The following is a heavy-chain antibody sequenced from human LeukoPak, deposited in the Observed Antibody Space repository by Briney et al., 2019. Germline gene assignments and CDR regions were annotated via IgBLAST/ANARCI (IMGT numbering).Heavy chain of an antibody. CDR3: TTDFGLGGPGYGQDAFDI. CDR1: GFTFSNAW. CDR2: IKSKTDGGTT. Sequence: GGSLRLSCAASGFTFSNAWMSWVRQAPGKGLEWVGRIKSKTDGGTTDYAAPVKGRFTISRDDSKNTLYLQMNSLKTEGTAVYYCTTDFGLGGPGYGQDAFDIWGQGTMVTVSS. V-gene: IGHV3-15*01. D-gene: IGHD3/OR15-3a*01. J-gene: IGHJ3*02.